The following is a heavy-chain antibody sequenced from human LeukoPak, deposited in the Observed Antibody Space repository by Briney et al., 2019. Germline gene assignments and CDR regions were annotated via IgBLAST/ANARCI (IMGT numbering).Heavy chain of an antibody. CDR2: FYYSGST. J-gene: IGHJ4*02. Sequence: SESLSLTCTVSGGSISSYYWSWIRQPPGKGLEWIGYFYYSGSTNYNPSLKSRVTISVDTSKNQFSLKLSSVTAADTAVYYCARRASSGYYYPEDWGQGTLVTVSS. CDR1: GGSISSYY. D-gene: IGHD3-22*01. V-gene: IGHV4-59*08. CDR3: ARRASSGYYYPED.